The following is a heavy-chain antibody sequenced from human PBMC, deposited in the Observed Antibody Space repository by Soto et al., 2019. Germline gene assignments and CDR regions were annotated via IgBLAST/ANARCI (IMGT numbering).Heavy chain of an antibody. CDR2: IYYSGST. J-gene: IGHJ5*02. D-gene: IGHD2-2*02. Sequence: SETLSLTCTVSGDSISTGGYYWSWLRQHPGKGLEWIGYIYYSGSTYYTPSLKSRFTISVDTSKNQFSLKLSSVTAADTAVYYCARTRLDIVVVPAAIEFDPWGQGTLVTVSS. V-gene: IGHV4-31*03. CDR3: ARTRLDIVVVPAAIEFDP. CDR1: GDSISTGGYY.